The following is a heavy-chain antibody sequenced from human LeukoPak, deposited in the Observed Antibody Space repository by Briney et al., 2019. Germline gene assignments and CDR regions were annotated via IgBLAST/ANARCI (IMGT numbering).Heavy chain of an antibody. Sequence: PGGSLRLSCAASGFTFSSYAMSWVRQAPGKGLEWVSAISGSGGSTYYADSVKGRFTISRDNSKNTLHLQMNSLRAEDTAVYYCAKGFDWLSRNPLYYYYGMDVWGQGTTVTVSS. J-gene: IGHJ6*02. D-gene: IGHD3-9*01. CDR1: GFTFSSYA. CDR2: ISGSGGST. V-gene: IGHV3-23*01. CDR3: AKGFDWLSRNPLYYYYGMDV.